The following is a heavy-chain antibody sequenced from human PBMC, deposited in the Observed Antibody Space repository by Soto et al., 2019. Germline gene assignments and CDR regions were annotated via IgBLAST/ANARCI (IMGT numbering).Heavy chain of an antibody. V-gene: IGHV1-2*02. J-gene: IGHJ6*03. D-gene: IGHD5-12*01. CDR3: ARESGGATATLDYYYFYIYV. CDR2: MNPNSGDT. Sequence: QVQLVQSGAEVKKPGASVTVSCKASGYRFSDYYLHWVRQAPGQGPEWMGWMNPNSGDTKYAQKFKGRVTMTRDTSVRTAFMELNWLKSDDTAVYYCARESGGATATLDYYYFYIYVWGIGTTVTVSS. CDR1: GYRFSDYY.